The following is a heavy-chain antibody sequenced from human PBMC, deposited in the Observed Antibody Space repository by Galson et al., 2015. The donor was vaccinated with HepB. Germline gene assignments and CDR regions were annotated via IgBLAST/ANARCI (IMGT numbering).Heavy chain of an antibody. CDR1: GYTFTGYY. CDR3: ATERQLDLYYFYGMDV. Sequence: SVKVSCKASGYTFTGYYIHWVRQAPGQGLEWMGWIDPNSGGTNYAQKFQGWVTMTRDTSISTVYMELSRLRSDDTAIYYCATERQLDLYYFYGMDVWGQGTTVTVSS. D-gene: IGHD6-6*01. J-gene: IGHJ6*02. V-gene: IGHV1-2*04. CDR2: IDPNSGGT.